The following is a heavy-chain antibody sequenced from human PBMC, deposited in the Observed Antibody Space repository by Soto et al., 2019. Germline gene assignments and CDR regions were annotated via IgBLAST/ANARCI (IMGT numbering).Heavy chain of an antibody. CDR3: AKDRYCSSTSCYAGFDY. CDR1: GFTFSSYA. V-gene: IGHV3-30-3*01. J-gene: IGHJ4*02. D-gene: IGHD2-2*01. CDR2: ITYGGSNK. Sequence: PGGSLRLSCAASGFTFSSYAMHWVRQAPGKGLEWVAVITYGGSNKYYADSVKGRFTISRDNSKNTLLLQMNSLRAEDTAVYYCAKDRYCSSTSCYAGFDYWGQGTLVTVSS.